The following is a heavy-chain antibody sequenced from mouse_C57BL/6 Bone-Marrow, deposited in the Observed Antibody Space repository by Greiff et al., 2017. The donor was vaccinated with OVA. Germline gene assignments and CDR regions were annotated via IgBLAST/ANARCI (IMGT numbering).Heavy chain of an antibody. D-gene: IGHD1-1*01. Sequence: EVQLQQSGPELVKPGASVKISCKASGYSFTGYYMNWVKQSPEKSLEWIGEINPSTGGTTYNQKFKAKATLTVDKSSSTAYMQLKSLTSEDSAVYDCARPSYYGPYYFDYWGQGTTLTVSS. J-gene: IGHJ2*01. V-gene: IGHV1-42*01. CDR2: INPSTGGT. CDR1: GYSFTGYY. CDR3: ARPSYYGPYYFDY.